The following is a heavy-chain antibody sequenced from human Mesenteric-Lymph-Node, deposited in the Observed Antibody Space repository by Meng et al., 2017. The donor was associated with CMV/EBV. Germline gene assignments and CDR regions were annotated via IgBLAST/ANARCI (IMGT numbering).Heavy chain of an antibody. CDR1: GYTFINYY. CDR2: INPSGCCP. Sequence: ASVKVSCKASGYTFINYYMHWVRQAPGQGLEWMAIINPSGCCPTYAQKLQGRLTMTSDTSTSTVYMELTSLRSEDTAVYYCARDRRGREVDPAVLDVWGQGTTVTVSS. V-gene: IGHV1-46*04. J-gene: IGHJ6*02. CDR3: ARDRRGREVDPAVLDV. D-gene: IGHD2-2*01.